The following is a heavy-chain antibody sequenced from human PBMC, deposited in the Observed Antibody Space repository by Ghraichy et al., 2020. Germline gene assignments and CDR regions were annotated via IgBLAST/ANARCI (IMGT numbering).Heavy chain of an antibody. CDR2: IIPILGIA. V-gene: IGHV1-69*04. D-gene: IGHD3-22*01. CDR3: ATSSGYYYYPGNNWFDP. J-gene: IGHJ5*02. Sequence: SVKVSCKASGGTFSSYAISWVRQAPGQGLEWMGRIIPILGIANYAQKFQGRVTITADKSTSTAYMELSSLRSEDTAVYYCATSSGYYYYPGNNWFDPWGQGTLVTVSS. CDR1: GGTFSSYA.